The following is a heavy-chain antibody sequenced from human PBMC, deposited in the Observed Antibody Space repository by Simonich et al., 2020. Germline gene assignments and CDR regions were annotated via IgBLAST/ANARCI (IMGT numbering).Heavy chain of an antibody. Sequence: QVQLVQSGAEGKKPGASVKVSCKASGYTFTGYYMHWLRQAPGKGLEWMGEINHNRGGTNYAQKFQGRVTMTRDTSISTAYMELSRLRSDDTAVYYCARVLGGTAMGTSTFDIWGQGTMVTVSS. D-gene: IGHD5-18*01. V-gene: IGHV1-2*02. CDR1: GYTFTGYY. CDR3: ARVLGGTAMGTSTFDI. CDR2: INHNRGGT. J-gene: IGHJ3*02.